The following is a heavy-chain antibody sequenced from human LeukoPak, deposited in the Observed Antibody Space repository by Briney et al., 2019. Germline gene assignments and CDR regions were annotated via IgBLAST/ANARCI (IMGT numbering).Heavy chain of an antibody. CDR3: ARFGHEIDY. CDR2: IKQDGSEK. D-gene: IGHD3-10*01. Sequence: GGSLRLSCAASGFTFGDYWMNWVRQPPGKGLEWVANIKQDGSEKNYVDSVKGRFTISRDNAKNSLYLQMNSLRAEDTAVYYCARFGHEIDYWGQGTLVTVSS. J-gene: IGHJ4*02. V-gene: IGHV3-7*01. CDR1: GFTFGDYW.